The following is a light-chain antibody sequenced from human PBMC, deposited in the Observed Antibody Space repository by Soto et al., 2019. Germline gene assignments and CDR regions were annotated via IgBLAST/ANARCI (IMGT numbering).Light chain of an antibody. CDR1: NSDIGNYNI. J-gene: IGLJ1*01. CDR2: EVT. V-gene: IGLV2-23*02. CDR3: CSYAGSTVFV. Sequence: QCVQTHPASVSWSPGHSITISCTGSNSDIGNYNIVSWYQQHPDKAPQLIIYEVTKRPAGVSNRFSGSKSGNTASLTISGLQAEEEGDYHCCSYAGSTVFVFGTGTKVTVL.